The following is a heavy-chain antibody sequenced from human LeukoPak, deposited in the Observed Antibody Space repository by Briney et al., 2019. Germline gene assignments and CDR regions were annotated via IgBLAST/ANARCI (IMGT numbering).Heavy chain of an antibody. CDR2: ISGSGGST. D-gene: IGHD3-10*01. CDR3: AREVKKWFGELPIVDY. CDR1: GFTFSSYA. Sequence: PGGSLRLSCAASGFTFSSYAMSWVRQAPGKGLEWVSAISGSGGSTYYADSVKGRFTISRDNSKNTLYLQMNSLRAEDTAVYYCAREVKKWFGELPIVDYWGQGTLVTVSS. V-gene: IGHV3-23*01. J-gene: IGHJ4*02.